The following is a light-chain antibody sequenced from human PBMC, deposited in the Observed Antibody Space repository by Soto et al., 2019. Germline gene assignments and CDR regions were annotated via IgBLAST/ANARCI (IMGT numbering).Light chain of an antibody. J-gene: IGKJ1*01. CDR1: QSVSSN. CDR3: QQYNNWPWT. Sequence: EIVMTQSPATLSVSPGERATLSCRASQSVSSNLAWYQQKPGQAPRLLIYGASTSATGIPARFSGSGSGTEFTLTISSLQSEYFAVYYCQQYNNWPWTFGQGTKVEIK. CDR2: GAS. V-gene: IGKV3-15*01.